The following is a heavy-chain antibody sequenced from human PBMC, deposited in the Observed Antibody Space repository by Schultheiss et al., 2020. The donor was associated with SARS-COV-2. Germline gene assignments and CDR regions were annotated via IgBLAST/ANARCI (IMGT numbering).Heavy chain of an antibody. CDR3: AHTAILYDILTTGSWFDP. J-gene: IGHJ5*02. CDR2: TFSNDGG. CDR1: GFSLSTSGVG. D-gene: IGHD3-9*01. V-gene: IGHV2-26*01. Sequence: SGPTLVKPTQTLTLTCTFSGFSLSTSGVGVSWIRQPPGKAPEWLAHTFSNDGGYYRTSLKSRLTISKDTSKSQVVLTMTNMDPVDTATYYCAHTAILYDILTTGSWFDPWGQGTLVTVSS.